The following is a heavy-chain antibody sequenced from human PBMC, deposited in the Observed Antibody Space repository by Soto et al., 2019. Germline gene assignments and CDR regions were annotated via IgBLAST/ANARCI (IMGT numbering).Heavy chain of an antibody. CDR3: VKDRSGSWAFDY. Sequence: QVQLVESGGGVVQPGRSLRLSCAASGFTFSDYVMHWARQAPGKGLEWVAYISHDGSNKWYADSVKGRFTISRDDSKNTLYFEMNSLSPEDTAVYYCVKDRSGSWAFDYWGKGTLVTVSS. V-gene: IGHV3-30*18. CDR2: ISHDGSNK. CDR1: GFTFSDYV. D-gene: IGHD6-13*01. J-gene: IGHJ4*02.